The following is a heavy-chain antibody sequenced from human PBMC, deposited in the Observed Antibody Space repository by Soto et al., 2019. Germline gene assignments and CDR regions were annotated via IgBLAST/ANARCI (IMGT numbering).Heavy chain of an antibody. V-gene: IGHV4-34*01. CDR3: ARGPSTYSRKSDY. Sequence: QVQLQQWGAGLLKPSETLSLTCAVYGGSFSGYYWSWIRQPPGKGLEWIGEINHSGSTNYNPSLKGRVTISVDTSKNQFSLKLSSVTAADTAVYYCARGPSTYSRKSDYWGQGTLVTVSS. D-gene: IGHD6-13*01. CDR2: INHSGST. J-gene: IGHJ4*02. CDR1: GGSFSGYY.